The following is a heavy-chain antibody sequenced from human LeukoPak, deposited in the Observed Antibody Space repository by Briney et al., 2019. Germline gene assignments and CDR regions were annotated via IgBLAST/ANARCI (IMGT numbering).Heavy chain of an antibody. CDR3: AREGVVAVAIDY. Sequence: GRSLRLSCAASGFTFSSNAMHWVRQAPGKGLEWVAVISYDGSNKYYADSVKGRFTISRDNSKNTLYLQMNSLRAEDTAVYYCAREGVVAVAIDYWGQGTLVTVSS. J-gene: IGHJ4*02. CDR2: ISYDGSNK. V-gene: IGHV3-30-3*01. CDR1: GFTFSSNA. D-gene: IGHD6-19*01.